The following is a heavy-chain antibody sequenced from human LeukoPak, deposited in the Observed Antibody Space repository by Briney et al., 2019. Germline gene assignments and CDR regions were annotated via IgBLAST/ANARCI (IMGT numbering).Heavy chain of an antibody. CDR1: GGTFSSYA. CDR2: IIPIFGTA. J-gene: IGHJ5*02. V-gene: IGHV1-69*13. CDR3: ARDHLVFMATMSGNWFDP. D-gene: IGHD5-24*01. Sequence: ASVKVSCKASGGTFSSYAISWVRQAPGQGLEWMGGIIPIFGTANYAQKFQGRVTITADESTSTAYMELSSLRSEDTAVYYCARDHLVFMATMSGNWFDPWGQGTLVTVSS.